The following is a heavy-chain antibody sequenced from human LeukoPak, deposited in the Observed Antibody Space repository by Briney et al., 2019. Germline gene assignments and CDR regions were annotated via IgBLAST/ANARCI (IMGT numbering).Heavy chain of an antibody. CDR3: AKRGVVIRVILVGFHKEAYYFDS. J-gene: IGHJ4*02. Sequence: GGSLRLYCTASGFTFSIYNMNWVRQAPGKGLEWVALISSSSGYLYYTDSVKGRFTISRDNAKNTLYLQMNSLRAEDTAVYFCAKRGVVIRVILVGFHKEAYYFDSWGQGALVTVSS. CDR2: ISSSSGYL. D-gene: IGHD3-22*01. V-gene: IGHV3-21*04. CDR1: GFTFSIYN.